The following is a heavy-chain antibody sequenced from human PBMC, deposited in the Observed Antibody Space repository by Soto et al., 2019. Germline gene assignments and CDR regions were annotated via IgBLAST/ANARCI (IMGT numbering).Heavy chain of an antibody. J-gene: IGHJ4*02. CDR1: GFTFSGSA. CDR2: IRSKANSYAT. CDR3: TLYYDFWSGSN. Sequence: GGSLRLSCAASGFTFSGSAMHWVRQASGKGLEWVGRIRSKANSYATAYAASVKGRFTISRDDSKNTAYLQMNSLKTEDTAVYYCTLYYDFWSGSNWGQGTLVTVSS. V-gene: IGHV3-73*01. D-gene: IGHD3-3*01.